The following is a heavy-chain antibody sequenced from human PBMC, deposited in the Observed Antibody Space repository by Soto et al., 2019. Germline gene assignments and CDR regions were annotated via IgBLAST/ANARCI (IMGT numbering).Heavy chain of an antibody. J-gene: IGHJ6*02. D-gene: IGHD2-2*02. CDR1: GGLFSSFA. Sequence: QEQPVQSGPEVKKPGSSVKVSCKDSGGLFSSFAISWVRQAPGQGLEWLGGIIPMFGTPNYAQKFRGRVTINADASTSTAYMDLSSLRSDDTAIYYCVRGTRDCSTISCYTPQGTFYYGMDVWGQGTTVTVSS. CDR2: IIPMFGTP. V-gene: IGHV1-69*01. CDR3: VRGTRDCSTISCYTPQGTFYYGMDV.